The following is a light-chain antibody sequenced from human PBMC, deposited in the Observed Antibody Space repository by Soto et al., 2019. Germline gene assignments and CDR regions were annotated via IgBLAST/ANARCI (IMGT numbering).Light chain of an antibody. CDR3: SSYSSRTTNV. J-gene: IGLJ1*01. Sequence: QSALTQPASVSGSPGQSITISCTGSSSDVGGYNYVAWYQQYPAKAPQLIIYEVSNRPSGISNPFSASKSGHTSSLTISGLQAEDEADYYCSSYSSRTTNVFGTGTKLTVL. V-gene: IGLV2-14*01. CDR1: SSDVGGYNY. CDR2: EVS.